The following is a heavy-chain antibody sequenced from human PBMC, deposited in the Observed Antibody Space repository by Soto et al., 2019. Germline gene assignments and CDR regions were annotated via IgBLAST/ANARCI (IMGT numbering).Heavy chain of an antibody. J-gene: IGHJ5*02. CDR2: INHSGST. Sequence: PSETLSLTCAVYGASFSGYYWSWIRQPPGKGLEWIGEINHSGSTNYNPSLKSRVTISVDTSKNQFSLKLSSVTAADTAVYYCARQGWNWFDPWGQGTLVTVSS. V-gene: IGHV4-34*01. CDR3: ARQGWNWFDP. D-gene: IGHD2-15*01. CDR1: GASFSGYY.